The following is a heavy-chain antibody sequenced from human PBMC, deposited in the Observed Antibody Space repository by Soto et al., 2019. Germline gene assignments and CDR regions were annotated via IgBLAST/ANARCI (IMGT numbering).Heavy chain of an antibody. CDR2: IIPIFGTA. J-gene: IGHJ4*02. Sequence: GASVKVSCKXSGGTFSSYAISWVRQAPGQGLEWMGGIIPIFGTANYAQKFQGRVTITADESTSTAYMELSSLRSEDTAVYYCARGIPFLEWLGYYFDYWGQGTLVTVSS. V-gene: IGHV1-69*13. CDR1: GGTFSSYA. CDR3: ARGIPFLEWLGYYFDY. D-gene: IGHD3-3*01.